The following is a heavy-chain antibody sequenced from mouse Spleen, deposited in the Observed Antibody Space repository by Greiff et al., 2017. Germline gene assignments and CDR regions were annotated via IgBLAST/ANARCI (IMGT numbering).Heavy chain of an antibody. V-gene: IGHV1-50*01. CDR1: GYTFTSYW. CDR2: IDPSDSYT. CDR3: ATVDY. Sequence: QVQLQQPGAELEKPGASVKLSCKASGYTFTSYWMQWVKQRPGQGLEWIGEIDPSDSYTNYNQKFKGKATLTVDTSSSTAYMQLSSLTSEDSAVYYCATVDYWGQGTTLTVSS. J-gene: IGHJ2*01.